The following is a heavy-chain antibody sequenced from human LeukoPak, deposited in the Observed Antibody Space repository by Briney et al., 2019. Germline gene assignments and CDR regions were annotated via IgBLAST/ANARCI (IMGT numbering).Heavy chain of an antibody. Sequence: ASVKVSCKASGYTLTDHDIHWVRQAPGQRLEWMGWINPGNGNTKYSQNFQGRVTITRDTSATTAYMELSSLTSEDTAVYYWANWAGTPAGYFSGPLDYWGQGTLVTVSS. J-gene: IGHJ4*02. CDR2: INPGNGNT. V-gene: IGHV1-3*01. CDR3: ANWAGTPAGYFSGPLDY. CDR1: GYTLTDHD. D-gene: IGHD6-19*01.